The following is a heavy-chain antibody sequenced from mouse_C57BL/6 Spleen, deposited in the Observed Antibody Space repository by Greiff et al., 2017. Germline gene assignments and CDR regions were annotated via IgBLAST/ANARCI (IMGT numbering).Heavy chain of an antibody. V-gene: IGHV14-4*01. CDR2: IDPENGDT. CDR3: TLYDGYTGFAY. D-gene: IGHD2-3*01. Sequence: EVQLQQSGAELVRPGASVKLSCTASGFNIKDDYMHWVKQRPEQGLEWIGWIDPENGDTEYASKFQGKATITADTSSNTAYLQLSSLTSEDTAVYYCTLYDGYTGFAYWGQGTLVTVSA. J-gene: IGHJ3*01. CDR1: GFNIKDDY.